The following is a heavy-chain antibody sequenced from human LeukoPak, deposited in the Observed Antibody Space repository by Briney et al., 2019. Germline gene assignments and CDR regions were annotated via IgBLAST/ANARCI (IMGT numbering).Heavy chain of an antibody. V-gene: IGHV3-23*01. Sequence: PGGSLRLSCAASGFTFSSYAMSWVRQAPGKGLEWVSAISGSGGSTYYADSVKGRFTISRDNSKNTLYLQMNSLRAEDTAVYYCAKDRLVAVAATHQYFDLWGRGTLVTVSS. J-gene: IGHJ2*01. CDR3: AKDRLVAVAATHQYFDL. D-gene: IGHD2-15*01. CDR2: ISGSGGST. CDR1: GFTFSSYA.